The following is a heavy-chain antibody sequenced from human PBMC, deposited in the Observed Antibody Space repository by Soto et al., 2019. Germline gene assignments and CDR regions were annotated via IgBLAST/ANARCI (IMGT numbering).Heavy chain of an antibody. V-gene: IGHV4-59*08. J-gene: IGHJ4*02. CDR1: GGSISSYY. CDR2: IYYSGST. Sequence: SETLSLTCTVSGGSISSYYWSCIRQPPGKGLEWIGYIYYSGSTNYNPSLKSRVTISVDTSKNQFSLKLSSVTAADTAVYYCARHGPYSSSSELDYWGQGTLVTVS. D-gene: IGHD6-6*01. CDR3: ARHGPYSSSSELDY.